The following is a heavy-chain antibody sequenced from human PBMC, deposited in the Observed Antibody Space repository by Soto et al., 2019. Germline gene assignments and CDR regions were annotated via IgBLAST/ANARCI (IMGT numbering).Heavy chain of an antibody. CDR2: ISAYNGNT. Sequence: ASVKVSCKASGYTFTSYGISWVRQAPGQGLEWMGWISAYNGNTNYAQKLQGRVTMTTDTSTSTAYMELRSLRSDDTAVYYCARESDPGGNSAIDYWAQGTLVTVSS. J-gene: IGHJ4*02. CDR3: ARESDPGGNSAIDY. D-gene: IGHD2-21*02. CDR1: GYTFTSYG. V-gene: IGHV1-18*01.